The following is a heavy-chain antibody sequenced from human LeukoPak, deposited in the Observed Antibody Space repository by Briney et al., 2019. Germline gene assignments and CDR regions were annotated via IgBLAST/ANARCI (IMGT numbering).Heavy chain of an antibody. J-gene: IGHJ5*02. CDR3: ARRRAEGGSNGHYNWFDP. Sequence: SETLSLTCTVSGGSISSGGYYWSWIRQHPGKGLEWIGYIYYSGSTYYNPSLKSRVTISVDPSKNQFSLKLSSVTAADTAVYYCARRRAEGGSNGHYNWFDPWGQGILVTVSS. CDR1: GGSISSGGYY. D-gene: IGHD6-13*01. V-gene: IGHV4-31*03. CDR2: IYYSGST.